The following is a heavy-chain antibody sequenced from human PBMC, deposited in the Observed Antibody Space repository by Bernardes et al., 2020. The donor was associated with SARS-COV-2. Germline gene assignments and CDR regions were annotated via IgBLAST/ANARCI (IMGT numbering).Heavy chain of an antibody. J-gene: IGHJ3*02. V-gene: IGHV1-18*01. Sequence: ASVEVCWEASGYTFTSYGISWVRQAPGQGLEWMGWISAYNGNTNYAQKLQGRVTMTTDTSTSTAYMELRSLRSDDTAVYYCARASLYYCSSTSCPDAFDIWGQGTMVTVSS. D-gene: IGHD2-2*01. CDR3: ARASLYYCSSTSCPDAFDI. CDR2: ISAYNGNT. CDR1: GYTFTSYG.